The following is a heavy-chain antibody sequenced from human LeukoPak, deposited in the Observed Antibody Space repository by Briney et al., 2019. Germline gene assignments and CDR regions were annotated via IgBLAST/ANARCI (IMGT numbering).Heavy chain of an antibody. V-gene: IGHV4-59*01. J-gene: IGHJ4*02. CDR2: IYYSGST. D-gene: IGHD4-17*01. CDR3: ARLRDYGDYGDYFDY. CDR1: GGSISSYY. Sequence: SETLSLTCAVSGGSISSYYWSWIRQPPGKGLEWIGYIYYSGSTNYNPSLKSRVTISVDTSKNQFSLKLSSVTAADTAVYYCARLRDYGDYGDYFDYWGQGTLVTVSS.